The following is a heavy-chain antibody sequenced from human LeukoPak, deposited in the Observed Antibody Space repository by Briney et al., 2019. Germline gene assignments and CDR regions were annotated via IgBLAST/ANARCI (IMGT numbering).Heavy chain of an antibody. Sequence: ASVKVSCKASGYTFTGYYMHWVRQAPGQGLGWMGWINPNSGGTNYAQKFQGRVTMTRDTSISTAYMELSRLRSDDTAVYYCARNYYYDSSGYPLGYWGQGTLVTVSS. CDR1: GYTFTGYY. J-gene: IGHJ4*02. CDR3: ARNYYYDSSGYPLGY. V-gene: IGHV1-2*02. CDR2: INPNSGGT. D-gene: IGHD3-22*01.